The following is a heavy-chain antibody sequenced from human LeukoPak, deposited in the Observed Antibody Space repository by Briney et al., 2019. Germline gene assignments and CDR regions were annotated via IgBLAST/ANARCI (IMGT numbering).Heavy chain of an antibody. V-gene: IGHV3-23*01. CDR2: ISGSGGTT. CDR3: ARERGSSGGNTNGYFDY. Sequence: GGSLRLSSAASGFTFINYAVSWVRQAPGKGLEWVSVISGSGGTTYSADSVKGRFTISRDNSKNTLYLQMNSLRAEDTAAYYCARERGSSGGNTNGYFDYWGQGALVTVSS. J-gene: IGHJ4*02. CDR1: GFTFINYA. D-gene: IGHD4-23*01.